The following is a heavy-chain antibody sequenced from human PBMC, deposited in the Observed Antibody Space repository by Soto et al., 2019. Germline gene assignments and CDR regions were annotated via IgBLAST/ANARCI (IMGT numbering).Heavy chain of an antibody. V-gene: IGHV4-59*01. J-gene: IGHJ4*02. CDR3: ARVRRSDGYNPAMDY. CDR2: IYYSGST. D-gene: IGHD5-12*01. CDR1: GGSISSYY. Sequence: SDTLSLTCTVSGGSISSYYWSWIRQPPGKGLEWIGYIYYSGSTNYNPSLKSRVTISVDTSKNQFSLKLSSVTAADTAVYYCARVRRSDGYNPAMDYRGQGTLVTVSS.